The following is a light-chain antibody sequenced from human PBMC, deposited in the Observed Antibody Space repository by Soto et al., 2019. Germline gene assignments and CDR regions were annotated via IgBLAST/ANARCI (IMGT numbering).Light chain of an antibody. CDR3: QQLSSYPRT. Sequence: DIHLTQSPSFLSASVEDRVTITCRGSQGISTYLAWYQQKPGKAPNLLIYAASTLQSGVPSRFTGSGSGTAFTLTISSLQPEDFAIYYCQQLSSYPRTFGPGTKVDVK. CDR1: QGISTY. J-gene: IGKJ3*01. CDR2: AAS. V-gene: IGKV1-9*01.